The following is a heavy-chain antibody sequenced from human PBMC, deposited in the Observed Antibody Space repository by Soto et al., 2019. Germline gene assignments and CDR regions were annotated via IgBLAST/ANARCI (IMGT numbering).Heavy chain of an antibody. D-gene: IGHD3-3*01. CDR2: ISAYDGKT. V-gene: IGHV1-18*01. CDR3: ARDPHEFWTSYWFDP. Sequence: ASVKVSCKTSGYTFNTYGINWVRQAPGQGLELMGWISAYDGKTTYAEKFQGRVTLTTDTSTSTAYMELRSLRSDDTAIYYCARDPHEFWTSYWFDPWGQGTPVTSPQ. CDR1: GYTFNTYG. J-gene: IGHJ5*02.